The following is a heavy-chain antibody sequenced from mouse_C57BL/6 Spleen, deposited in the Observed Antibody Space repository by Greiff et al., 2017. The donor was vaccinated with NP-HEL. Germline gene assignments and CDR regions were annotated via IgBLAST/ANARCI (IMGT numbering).Heavy chain of an antibody. CDR1: GYSITSGYY. J-gene: IGHJ4*01. CDR2: ISYDGSN. D-gene: IGHD4-1*01. V-gene: IGHV3-6*01. CDR3: ARDETGDAMDY. Sequence: EVQLQQSGPGLVKPSQSLSLTCSVTGYSITSGYYWYWIRQSPGNKLEWMGYISYDGSNNYNPSLKNRISITRDTSKNQFFLKLNSVTTEDTATYYCARDETGDAMDYWGQGTSVTVSS.